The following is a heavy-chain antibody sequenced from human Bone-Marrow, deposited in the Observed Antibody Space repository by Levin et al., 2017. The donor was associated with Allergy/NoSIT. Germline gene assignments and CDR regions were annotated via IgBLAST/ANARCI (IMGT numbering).Heavy chain of an antibody. Sequence: LRLSCTVSGASINSGGYYWSWVRQLPGKGLEWIGYIFYSGTTYYNPSLKSRVTISVATSKKQFPLTLRPVTAADTAIYYCARQVDLFGLDVWGRGTTVTVSS. D-gene: IGHD1-26*01. J-gene: IGHJ6*02. V-gene: IGHV4-31*03. CDR1: GASINSGGYY. CDR3: ARQVDLFGLDV. CDR2: IFYSGTT.